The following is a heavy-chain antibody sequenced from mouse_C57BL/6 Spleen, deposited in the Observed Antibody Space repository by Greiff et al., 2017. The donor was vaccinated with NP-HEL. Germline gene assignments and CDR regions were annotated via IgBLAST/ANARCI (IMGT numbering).Heavy chain of an antibody. D-gene: IGHD3-2*02. CDR1: GYTFTSYW. CDR2: IHPNSGST. CDR3: PSSHYSSGYNYYAIDY. Sequence: QVQLQQPGAELVKPGASVKLSCKASGYTFTSYWMHWVKQRPGQGLEWIGMIHPNSGSTNYNEKFKSKATLTVDKSSSTAYMQLSSLTSEDSAVYYCPSSHYSSGYNYYAIDYWGQGTSVTVSS. J-gene: IGHJ4*01. V-gene: IGHV1-64*01.